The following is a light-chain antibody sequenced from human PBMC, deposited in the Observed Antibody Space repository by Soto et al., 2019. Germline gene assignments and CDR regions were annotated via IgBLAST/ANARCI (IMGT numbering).Light chain of an antibody. J-gene: IGLJ2*01. Sequence: QSVVTQPPSASGTPGQRVTISCSGSSSNIGSNSVNWYQHLPGTAPKLLIYSNNQRPSGVPDRLSGSKSGTSASLAISGLQSEDEADYSCAAWDDRLNGVIFGGGTKLTVL. CDR2: SNN. V-gene: IGLV1-44*01. CDR1: SSNIGSNS. CDR3: AAWDDRLNGVI.